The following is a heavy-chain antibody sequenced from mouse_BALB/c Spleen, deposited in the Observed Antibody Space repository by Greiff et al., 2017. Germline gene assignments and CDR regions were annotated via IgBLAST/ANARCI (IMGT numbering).Heavy chain of an antibody. Sequence: QVQLQQSGPGLVAPSQSLSITCTVSGFSLTSYGVHWVRQPPGKGLEWLGVIWAGGSTNYNSALMSRLSISKDNSKSQVFLKMNSLQTDDTAMDYCARGYYAYAMDYWGQGTSVTVSS. CDR2: IWAGGST. CDR1: GFSLTSYG. J-gene: IGHJ4*01. CDR3: ARGYYAYAMDY. D-gene: IGHD1-1*01. V-gene: IGHV2-9*02.